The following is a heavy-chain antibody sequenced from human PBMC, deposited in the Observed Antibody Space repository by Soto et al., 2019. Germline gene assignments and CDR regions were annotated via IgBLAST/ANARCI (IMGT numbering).Heavy chain of an antibody. V-gene: IGHV6-1*01. J-gene: IGHJ3*02. CDR2: TYHTSKWYN. CDR1: GDSVSSNNVA. CDR3: VRGRNCAFDI. Sequence: QVQLQQSGPGLVKPSQTLSLTCGISGDSVSSNNVAWNWIRQSPSRGLEWLGRTYHTSKWYNDYEVSVKXXIXIXXDTSKNQFSLQLNSVTPEDTAVYYCVRGRNCAFDIWGQGTMVTVSS.